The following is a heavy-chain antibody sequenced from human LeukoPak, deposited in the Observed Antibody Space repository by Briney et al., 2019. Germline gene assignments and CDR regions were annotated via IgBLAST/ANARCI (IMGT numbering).Heavy chain of an antibody. CDR2: ITGSGDTT. Sequence: GGSLRLSCAASGFIFRNYAMSWVRQAPGKGLEWVSAITGSGDTTYYADSVKGRFTISRDNSKNTLYLQMNSLRAEDTAVYYCARVYGVAVYYFDYWGQGTLVTVSS. CDR1: GFIFRNYA. J-gene: IGHJ4*02. V-gene: IGHV3-23*01. D-gene: IGHD3-3*01. CDR3: ARVYGVAVYYFDY.